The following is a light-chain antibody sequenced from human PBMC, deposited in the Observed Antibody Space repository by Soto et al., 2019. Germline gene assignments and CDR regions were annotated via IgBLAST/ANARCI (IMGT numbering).Light chain of an antibody. CDR3: QQTSSIPRT. J-gene: IGKJ4*01. Sequence: ETVLTQSPGTLSSSPGERATISCRASQSVSSNYLAWYQQKPGQTPRLLIYGASSRATGIPDRFSGSGSGTDFTLTVSRLEPEDVATYFCQQTSSIPRTFGGGTKVEIK. V-gene: IGKV3-20*01. CDR1: QSVSSNY. CDR2: GAS.